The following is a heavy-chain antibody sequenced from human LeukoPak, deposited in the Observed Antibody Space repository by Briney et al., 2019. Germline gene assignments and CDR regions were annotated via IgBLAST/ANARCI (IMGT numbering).Heavy chain of an antibody. CDR3: AGGYSSSWDAGYYGMDV. D-gene: IGHD6-13*01. CDR1: SGSISFYY. CDR2: IYYSGST. V-gene: IGHV4-59*01. Sequence: SETLSLTCTFSSGSISFYYWSWIRQPPGKGLEWIGYIYYSGSTNYNPSLKSRVTISVDTTKNQFSLKLSSVTAADTAVYYCAGGYSSSWDAGYYGMDVWGQGTAVTVSS. J-gene: IGHJ6*02.